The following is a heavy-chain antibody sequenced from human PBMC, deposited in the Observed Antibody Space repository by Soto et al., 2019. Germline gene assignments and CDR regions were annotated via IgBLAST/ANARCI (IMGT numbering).Heavy chain of an antibody. CDR1: GFTFSSYS. CDR2: ISSSSSYI. Sequence: PGGSLRLSCAASGFTFSSYSMNWVRQAPGKGLEWVSSISSSSSYIYYADSVKGRFTISRDNAKNSLYLQMNSLRAEDTAVCYCARKPIVATTPGYFDYWGQGTLVTVSS. D-gene: IGHD5-12*01. CDR3: ARKPIVATTPGYFDY. J-gene: IGHJ4*02. V-gene: IGHV3-21*01.